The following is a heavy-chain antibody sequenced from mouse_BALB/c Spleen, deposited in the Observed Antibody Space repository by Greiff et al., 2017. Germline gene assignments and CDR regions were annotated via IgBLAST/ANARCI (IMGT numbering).Heavy chain of an antibody. CDR3: ARDWAVGAMDY. V-gene: IGHV5-6-3*01. CDR2: INSNGGST. J-gene: IGHJ4*01. D-gene: IGHD4-1*01. CDR1: GFTFSSYG. Sequence: EVKLVESGGGLVQPGGSLKLSCAASGFTFSSYGMSWVRQTPDKRLELVATINSNGGSTYYPDSVKGRFTISRDNAKNTLYLQMSSLKSEDTAMYYCARDWAVGAMDYWGQGTSVTVSS.